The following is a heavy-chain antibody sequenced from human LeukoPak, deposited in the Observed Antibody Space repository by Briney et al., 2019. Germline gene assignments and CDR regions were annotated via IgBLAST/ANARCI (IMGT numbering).Heavy chain of an antibody. CDR1: GFTFNAYT. D-gene: IGHD1-26*01. J-gene: IGHJ4*02. V-gene: IGHV3-21*01. CDR2: MSPSRDYV. CDR3: ARGLVGAAFDY. Sequence: GGSLRLSCGAPGFTFNAYTMHWVRQVPGKGLEWVSSMSPSRDYVFYADSVKGRFTIFRDNANQSLDLEMSSLRGEDTAIYYCARGLVGAAFDYWGRGTLVTVSS.